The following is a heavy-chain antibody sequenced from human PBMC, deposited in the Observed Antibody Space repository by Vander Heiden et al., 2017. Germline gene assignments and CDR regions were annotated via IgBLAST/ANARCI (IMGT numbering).Heavy chain of an antibody. J-gene: IGHJ6*02. CDR2: ISGSGGST. D-gene: IGHD6-13*01. CDR3: AGSSGSYYYYGMDV. Sequence: EVQLLESGGGLVQPGGSLRLSCAASGFTFGSNAMSWVRQAPGKGLEWVSAISGSGGSTYYADSVKGRFTISRDNSKNTLYLQMNSLRAEDTAVYYCAGSSGSYYYYGMDVWGQGTTVTVSS. CDR1: GFTFGSNA. V-gene: IGHV3-23*01.